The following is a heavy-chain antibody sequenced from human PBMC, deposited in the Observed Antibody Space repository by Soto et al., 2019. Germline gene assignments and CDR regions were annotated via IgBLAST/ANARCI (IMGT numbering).Heavy chain of an antibody. CDR3: ATNGGNWNDVTSWFAP. V-gene: IGHV3-23*01. CDR2: ISGSADST. J-gene: IGHJ5*02. Sequence: EVQLLESGGGLVQPGGSLRLSCAASGFTFSNYAMSWVRQATGKGLEWVSSISGSADSTYYADSLKGRFTISRDYSKNTLYLQMNSLRAEDTALYYCATNGGNWNDVTSWFAPWGRGTLVTVSS. D-gene: IGHD1-20*01. CDR1: GFTFSNYA.